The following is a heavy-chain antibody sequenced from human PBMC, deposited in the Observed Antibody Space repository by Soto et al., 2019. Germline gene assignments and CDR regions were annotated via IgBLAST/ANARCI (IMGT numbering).Heavy chain of an antibody. CDR3: ARDISLRGDSHHYYYMDV. D-gene: IGHD4-17*01. Sequence: EWVAVIWYDGSNKYYADSVKGRFTISRDNSKNTLYLQMNSLRAEDTAVYYCARDISLRGDSHHYYYMDVWGKGTTVTVSS. J-gene: IGHJ6*03. V-gene: IGHV3-33*01. CDR2: IWYDGSNK.